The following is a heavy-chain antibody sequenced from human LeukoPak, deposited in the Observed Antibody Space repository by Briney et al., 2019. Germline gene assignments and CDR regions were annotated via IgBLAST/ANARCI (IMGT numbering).Heavy chain of an antibody. D-gene: IGHD6-13*01. Sequence: SVKVSCKASGGTFSSYAISWVRQAPGQGLEWMGGITPIFGTANYAQKFQGRVTITTDESTSTAYMELSSLRSEDTAVYYCAFSRAIAAAGTLFDYWGQGTLVTVSS. CDR3: AFSRAIAAAGTLFDY. J-gene: IGHJ4*02. V-gene: IGHV1-69*05. CDR2: ITPIFGTA. CDR1: GGTFSSYA.